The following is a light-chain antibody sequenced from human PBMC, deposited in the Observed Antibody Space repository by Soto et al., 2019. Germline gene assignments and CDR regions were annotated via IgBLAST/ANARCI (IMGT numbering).Light chain of an antibody. CDR1: QIVRSNS. Sequence: VLTQSPVNLSFSPGERATLSCRASQIVRSNSLAWYQQKPGQPPRLLIYDESSRPPGIPDRFSGSGSGTDFTLTISRLEPEDFAVYYCQQSATFGPGTQVEI. J-gene: IGKJ3*01. CDR2: DES. V-gene: IGKV3-20*01. CDR3: QQSAT.